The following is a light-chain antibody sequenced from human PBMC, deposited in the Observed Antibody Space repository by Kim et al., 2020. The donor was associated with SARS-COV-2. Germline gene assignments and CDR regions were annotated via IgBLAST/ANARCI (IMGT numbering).Light chain of an antibody. CDR1: TLGDKY. Sequence: SLSPGQTARITCSGETLGDKYACWYQQKPGQSPVLVIYQDNRRPSGIPERFSGSNSGNTATLTISGTQAMDEADYYCQAWDSSTRVFGGGTQLTVL. CDR3: QAWDSSTRV. V-gene: IGLV3-1*01. CDR2: QDN. J-gene: IGLJ3*02.